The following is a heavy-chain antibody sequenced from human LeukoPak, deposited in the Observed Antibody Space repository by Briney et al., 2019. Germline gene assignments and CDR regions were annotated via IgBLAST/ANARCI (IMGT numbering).Heavy chain of an antibody. CDR3: ARALGSGSYFFDY. CDR2: IFQSGTT. J-gene: IGHJ4*02. V-gene: IGHV4-30-2*01. Sequence: SETLSLTCAVSGGSISSGGYSWSWVRQPPGKGLEWIGYIFQSGTTYYNPSLKSRVSISVDRSKNQFSLKLISVTAADTAVYYCARALGSGSYFFDYWGQGTLVTVSS. D-gene: IGHD3-10*01. CDR1: GGSISSGGYS.